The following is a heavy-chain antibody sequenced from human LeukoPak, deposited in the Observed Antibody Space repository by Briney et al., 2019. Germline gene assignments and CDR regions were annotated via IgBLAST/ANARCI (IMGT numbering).Heavy chain of an antibody. CDR3: ARTYIADSGGYSAFDY. J-gene: IGHJ4*02. D-gene: IGHD1-26*01. CDR2: ITTYNGNT. Sequence: ASAKVSCKTSGYTFTSYSIVWVRQAPGQGLEWMGWITTYNGNTNYAQRIQDRVTMTTDTSTSTAYMELRGLRSDDTAVYYCARTYIADSGGYSAFDYWGQGTLVTVSS. V-gene: IGHV1-18*01. CDR1: GYTFTSYS.